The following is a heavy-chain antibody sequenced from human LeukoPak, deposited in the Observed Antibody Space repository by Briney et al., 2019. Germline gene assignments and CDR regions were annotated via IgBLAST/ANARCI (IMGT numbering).Heavy chain of an antibody. CDR3: ARVAHGGSGSYYRGWFDP. J-gene: IGHJ5*02. CDR1: GGSISSGDYY. D-gene: IGHD3-10*01. V-gene: IGHV4-30-4*01. CDR2: IYYSGST. Sequence: SQTLSLTCTVSGGSISSGDYYWSWIRQPPGKGLEWIGYIYYSGSTYYNPSLKSRVTISVDTSKNQFSLKLSSVTAADTAVYYCARVAHGGSGSYYRGWFDPWGQGTLVTVSS.